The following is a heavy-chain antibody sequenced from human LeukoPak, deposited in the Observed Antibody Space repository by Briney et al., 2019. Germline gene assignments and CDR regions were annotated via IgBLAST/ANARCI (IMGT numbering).Heavy chain of an antibody. J-gene: IGHJ4*02. CDR2: ISGSGGST. Sequence: GGSLRLSCAASGFTFSSYAMSWVRQAPGKGLEWVSAISGSGGSTYYADSVKGRFTISRDNSKNTLYLQMNSLRAEDTAVYYCAKAIYGSWSHPVDYWGQGTLVTVSS. D-gene: IGHD3-10*01. CDR3: AKAIYGSWSHPVDY. CDR1: GFTFSSYA. V-gene: IGHV3-23*01.